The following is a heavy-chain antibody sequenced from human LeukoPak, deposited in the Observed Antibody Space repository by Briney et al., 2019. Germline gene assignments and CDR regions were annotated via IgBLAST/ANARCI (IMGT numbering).Heavy chain of an antibody. CDR1: GGSFSGYY. CDR2: INHSGST. J-gene: IGHJ4*02. Sequence: SETLSLTCAVYGGSFSGYYWSWIRQPPGKGLEWIGEINHSGSTNYNPSLKSRVTISVDTSKNQFSLKLSSVTAADTAVYYCARALGYCSSTSCYIDYWGQGTLVTVSS. D-gene: IGHD2-2*02. CDR3: ARALGYCSSTSCYIDY. V-gene: IGHV4-34*01.